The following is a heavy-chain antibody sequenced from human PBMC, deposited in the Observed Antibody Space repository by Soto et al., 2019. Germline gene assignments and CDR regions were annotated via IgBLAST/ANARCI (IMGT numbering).Heavy chain of an antibody. V-gene: IGHV3-11*06. CDR1: GFTFSDYY. Sequence: GSLRLSCVASGFTFSDYYMSWIRQAPGKGLEWVSYISSSSSYTNYADSVKGRFTISIDNAKNSLYLQMNSLRAEDKAVYYCARDSFTYYYDSTGYGGAYFQHWGQGTLVAVSS. D-gene: IGHD3-22*01. J-gene: IGHJ1*01. CDR3: ARDSFTYYYDSTGYGGAYFQH. CDR2: ISSSSSYT.